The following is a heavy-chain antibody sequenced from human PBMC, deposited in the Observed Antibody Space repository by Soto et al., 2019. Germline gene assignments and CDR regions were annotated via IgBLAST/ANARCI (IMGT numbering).Heavy chain of an antibody. D-gene: IGHD3-3*01. CDR2: MYWNGDK. CDR3: GHRSNSFDFTGTDL. V-gene: IGHV2-5*01. Sequence: QITLKASGPPLVKPTQTLTLTCSFSGFSLSTGGVGVVWIRQPPGKALEWLAIMYWNGDKRYSPSLRSRLTITEDTSANQVVLTITNMDPVDTATYYCGHRSNSFDFTGTDLWGQGALVTVSS. J-gene: IGHJ5*02. CDR1: GFSLSTGGVG.